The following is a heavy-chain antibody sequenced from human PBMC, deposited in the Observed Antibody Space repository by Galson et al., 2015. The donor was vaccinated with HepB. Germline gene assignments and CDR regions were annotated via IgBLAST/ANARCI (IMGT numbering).Heavy chain of an antibody. J-gene: IGHJ3*02. CDR1: GGTFSNYA. D-gene: IGHD2-2*01. CDR2: IIPLFGTA. Sequence: SVKVSCKASGGTFSNYAISWVRQAPGQGLEWMGGIIPLFGTANYAQKFQGRVTIIADESTSTVYMELRSLRSEDTAVYYCARGFSGIVVASYIWGQGTMVTVSS. V-gene: IGHV1-69*13. CDR3: ARGFSGIVVASYI.